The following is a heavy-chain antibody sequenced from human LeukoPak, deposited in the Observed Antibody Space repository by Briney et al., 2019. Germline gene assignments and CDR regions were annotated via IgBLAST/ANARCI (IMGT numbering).Heavy chain of an antibody. CDR2: INHSGST. J-gene: IGHJ5*02. V-gene: IGHV4-34*01. D-gene: IGHD3-9*01. CDR3: ARGRYFAWLLYSWFDP. CDR1: GGSFSGYY. Sequence: SETLSLTCAVYGGSFSGYYWSWIRQPPGKGLEWIGEINHSGSTNYNPSLKSRVTISVDTSKNQFSLKLSSVTAADTAVYYCARGRYFAWLLYSWFDPWGQGTLVTVSS.